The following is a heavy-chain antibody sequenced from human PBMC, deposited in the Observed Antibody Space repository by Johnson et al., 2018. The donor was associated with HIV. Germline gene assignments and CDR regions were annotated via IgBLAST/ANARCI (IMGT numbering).Heavy chain of an antibody. D-gene: IGHD3-22*01. CDR2: IWYDGSNK. V-gene: IGHV3-33*06. CDR3: AKDRYYDSSGPDACDI. J-gene: IGHJ3*02. Sequence: QVQLVESGGGVVQPGRSLRLSCAASGFTFSSYGMHWVRQAPGKGLEWVAVIWYDGSNKYYADSVKGRFTISRDNSKNTLYLQMNSLRAEDTAVYYCAKDRYYDSSGPDACDIWGQGTMVTVSS. CDR1: GFTFSSYG.